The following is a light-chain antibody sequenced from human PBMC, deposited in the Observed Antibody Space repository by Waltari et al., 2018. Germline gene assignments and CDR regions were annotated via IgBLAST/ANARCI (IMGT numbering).Light chain of an antibody. CDR1: SSDIGGYNY. CDR2: DVT. Sequence: QSALTQPASVSGSPGQSLTISCTGTSSDIGGYNYVSWYQQHPGKGPKLMIYDVTNRPSGVSNRFSGSKSGNTASLTISGLQPEDEADYYCSSYTSSSRYVFGTGTKVTVL. CDR3: SSYTSSSRYV. J-gene: IGLJ1*01. V-gene: IGLV2-14*03.